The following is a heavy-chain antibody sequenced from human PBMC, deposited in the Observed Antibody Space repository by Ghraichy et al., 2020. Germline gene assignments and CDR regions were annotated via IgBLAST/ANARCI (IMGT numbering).Heavy chain of an antibody. CDR3: ARARGYGDYGGPRGFMGYGMDV. CDR2: IYYSGST. J-gene: IGHJ6*02. Sequence: SQTLSLTCTVSGGSISSYYWSWIRQPPGKGLEWIGYIYYSGSTNYNPSLKSRVTISVDTSKNQFSLKLSSVTAADTAVYYCARARGYGDYGGPRGFMGYGMDVWGQGTTVTVSS. CDR1: GGSISSYY. V-gene: IGHV4-59*01. D-gene: IGHD4-17*01.